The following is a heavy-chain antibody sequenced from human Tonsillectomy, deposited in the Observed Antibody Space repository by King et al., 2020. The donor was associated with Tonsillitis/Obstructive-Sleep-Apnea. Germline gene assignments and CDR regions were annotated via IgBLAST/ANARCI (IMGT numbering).Heavy chain of an antibody. D-gene: IGHD1-1*01. V-gene: IGHV3-74*01. CDR1: GFTFSNNW. Sequence: EVQLVESGGGLVQPGGSLRLSCAASGFTFSNNWMHWVRQVPGKGLVWVSRINSDGNITTYADSGKGRFTISRDNAKNTVYLQMNSLRAEDTAIYYCARELRQRGFDYWGQGTLVTVSS. J-gene: IGHJ4*02. CDR3: ARELRQRGFDY. CDR2: INSDGNIT.